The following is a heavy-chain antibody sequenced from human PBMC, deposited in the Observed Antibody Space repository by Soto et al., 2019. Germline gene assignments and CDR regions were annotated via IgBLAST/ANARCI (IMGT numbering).Heavy chain of an antibody. D-gene: IGHD5-12*01. CDR2: IYYSGST. V-gene: IGHV4-59*01. Sequence: QVQLQESGPGLVKPSETLSLMCTVSGGSISSYYWSWIRQPPGKGLEWIGCIYYSGSTNYNPSLKSRVTISVDTSKNQFSLKLSSVTAADTAVYYCARERRDGYKHYFDYWGQGTLVTVSS. CDR1: GGSISSYY. J-gene: IGHJ4*02. CDR3: ARERRDGYKHYFDY.